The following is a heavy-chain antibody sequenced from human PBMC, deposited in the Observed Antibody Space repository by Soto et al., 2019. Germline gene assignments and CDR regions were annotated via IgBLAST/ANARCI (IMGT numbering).Heavy chain of an antibody. CDR2: IYYSGST. D-gene: IGHD6-13*01. J-gene: IGHJ4*02. CDR3: ARGAIAAAAPPDY. Sequence: QVQLQESGPGLVKPSHTLSLTCTVSGGSISSGGYYWSWIRQHPGKGLEWIGYIYYSGSTYYNPSLKSRVTISVDTSKNQFSLKLSSVTAADTAVYYCARGAIAAAAPPDYWGQGTLVTVSS. CDR1: GGSISSGGYY. V-gene: IGHV4-31*03.